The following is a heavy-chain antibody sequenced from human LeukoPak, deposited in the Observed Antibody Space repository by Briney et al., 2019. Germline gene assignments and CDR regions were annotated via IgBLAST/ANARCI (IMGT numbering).Heavy chain of an antibody. D-gene: IGHD2-2*01. CDR3: AREPNNVVTPAGFDY. CDR2: ISSGADYT. V-gene: IGHV3-23*01. CDR1: GFTFSTYA. Sequence: PGGSLRISCAASGFTFSTYAMTGVRQAPGKGLEWVSTISSGADYTYYADSVKGRFTISRDNSKRTLYVQMNSLRAEDTAVYYCAREPNNVVTPAGFDYWGQGTLVTVSS. J-gene: IGHJ4*02.